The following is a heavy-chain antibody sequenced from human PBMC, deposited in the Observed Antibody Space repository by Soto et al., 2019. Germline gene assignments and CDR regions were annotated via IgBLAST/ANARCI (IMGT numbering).Heavy chain of an antibody. CDR3: ARILWVQYIYCYGPYYYYVMDC. Sequence: ASVKVSCKASGYTFTSYGISWVRQAPGQGLEWMGWISAYNGNTNYAQKLQGRVTMTTDTSTSTAYMELRSLRSDDTAVYYCARILWVQYIYCYGPYYYYVMDCWGQGTTVTVSS. J-gene: IGHJ6*02. V-gene: IGHV1-18*04. CDR2: ISAYNGNT. D-gene: IGHD5-18*01. CDR1: GYTFTSYG.